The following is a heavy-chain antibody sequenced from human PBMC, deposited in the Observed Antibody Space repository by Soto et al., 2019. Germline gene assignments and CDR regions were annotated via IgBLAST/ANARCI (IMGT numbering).Heavy chain of an antibody. J-gene: IGHJ6*02. CDR1: GFTFSSYA. V-gene: IGHV3-23*01. CDR2: ISGSGGST. Sequence: GGSLRLSCAASGFTFSSYAMSWVRRAPGKGLEWVSAISGSGGSTYYADSVKGRFTVSRDNSKNTLYLQMNSLRAEDTAVYYCAKEARDSSGYYPWVRYYYYGMDVWGQGTTVTVSS. CDR3: AKEARDSSGYYPWVRYYYYGMDV. D-gene: IGHD3-22*01.